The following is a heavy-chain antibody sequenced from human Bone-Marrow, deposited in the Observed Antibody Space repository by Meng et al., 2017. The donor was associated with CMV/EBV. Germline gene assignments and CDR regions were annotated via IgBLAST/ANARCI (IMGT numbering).Heavy chain of an antibody. J-gene: IGHJ4*02. Sequence: SVKVSCKASGGTFSSYAISWVRQAPGQGLEWMGGIIPILGIANYAQKFQGRVTITADKSTSTAYMELSSLRSEDTAVYYCARDSRRYYGSGSYYYFDYWGQGPLVTVSS. CDR2: IIPILGIA. CDR1: GGTFSSYA. CDR3: ARDSRRYYGSGSYYYFDY. V-gene: IGHV1-69*10. D-gene: IGHD3-10*01.